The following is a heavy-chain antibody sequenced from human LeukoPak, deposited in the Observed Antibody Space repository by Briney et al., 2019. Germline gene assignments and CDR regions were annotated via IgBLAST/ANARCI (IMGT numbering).Heavy chain of an antibody. D-gene: IGHD3-3*01. V-gene: IGHV3-33*01. CDR3: ARGYDFWSGYYPYGMDV. CDR1: GFTFSSYG. Sequence: GGSLRLSCVASGFTFSSYGMHWVRQAPGKGLEWVAVIWYDGSNKYYADSGKGRFTISRDNSKNTLYLQMNSLRAEDTAVYYCARGYDFWSGYYPYGMDVWGQGTTVTVSS. J-gene: IGHJ6*02. CDR2: IWYDGSNK.